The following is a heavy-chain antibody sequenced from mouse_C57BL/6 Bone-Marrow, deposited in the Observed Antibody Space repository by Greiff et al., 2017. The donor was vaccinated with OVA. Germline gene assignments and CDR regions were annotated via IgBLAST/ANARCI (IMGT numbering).Heavy chain of an antibody. CDR1: GYTFTDYN. Sequence: VQLQQSGPELVKPGASVKIPCKASGYTFTDYNMDWVKQSHGKSLEWIGDINPNNGGTIYNQKFKGKATLTVDKSSSTAYMELRSLTSEDTAVYYCARLTTPGCHWYFDVWGTGTTVTVSS. CDR2: INPNNGGT. J-gene: IGHJ1*03. D-gene: IGHD1-1*01. V-gene: IGHV1-18*01. CDR3: ARLTTPGCHWYFDV.